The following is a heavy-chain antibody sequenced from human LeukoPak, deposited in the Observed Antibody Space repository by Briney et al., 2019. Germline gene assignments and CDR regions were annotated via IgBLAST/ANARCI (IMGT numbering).Heavy chain of an antibody. V-gene: IGHV3-23*01. CDR2: ISGSGGAT. J-gene: IGHJ4*02. CDR1: GFSFSTYA. Sequence: PGGSLTLSCAASGFSFSTYAMNWVRQSPGKGLEWLSVISGSGGATYYADSVKGRFTISRDNSKNTLYLQMNSLTAEDTAIYYCAKDSCASTSCYWDYWGQGTLVTV. D-gene: IGHD2-2*01. CDR3: AKDSCASTSCYWDY.